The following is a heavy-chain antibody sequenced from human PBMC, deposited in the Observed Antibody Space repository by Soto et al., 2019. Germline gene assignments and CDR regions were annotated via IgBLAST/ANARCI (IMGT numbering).Heavy chain of an antibody. CDR2: IIPIFGTA. V-gene: IGHV1-69*01. J-gene: IGHJ3*02. Sequence: QVQLVQSGAEVKKPGSSVKVSCKASGGTFSSYAISWVRQAPGQGLEWMGGIIPIFGTANYAQKFQGRVTITADEPTSTAYMELSSLRSEDTAVYYCARDWWSIAARRSAFDIWGQGTMVTVSS. CDR1: GGTFSSYA. CDR3: ARDWWSIAARRSAFDI. D-gene: IGHD6-6*01.